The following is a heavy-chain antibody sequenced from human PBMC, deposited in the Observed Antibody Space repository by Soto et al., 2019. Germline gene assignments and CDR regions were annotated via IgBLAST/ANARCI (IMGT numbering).Heavy chain of an antibody. D-gene: IGHD6-19*01. V-gene: IGHV3-21*01. Sequence: GGSLRLSCGASRLTFSSYGMHWVRQAPGKGLEWVSSISSSSSYIYYADSVKGRFTISRDNAKNSLYLQMNSLRAEDTAVYYCAKLVIQKRSSGWWGDGSDAFDIWGQGTMVTVSS. CDR2: ISSSSSYI. CDR1: RLTFSSYG. CDR3: AKLVIQKRSSGWWGDGSDAFDI. J-gene: IGHJ3*02.